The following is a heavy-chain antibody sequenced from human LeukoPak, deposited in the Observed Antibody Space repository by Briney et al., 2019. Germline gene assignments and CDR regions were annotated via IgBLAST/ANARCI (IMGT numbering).Heavy chain of an antibody. Sequence: SETLSLTCTVSGGSISSYYWSWVRQPPGKGLEWIGYIYYSGSTNYNPSLKSRVTISVDTSKNQFSLKLSSVTAADTAVYYCARRYYDSSGYYYDWGQGTLVTVSS. CDR1: GGSISSYY. D-gene: IGHD3-22*01. CDR3: ARRYYDSSGYYYD. V-gene: IGHV4-59*01. CDR2: IYYSGST. J-gene: IGHJ4*02.